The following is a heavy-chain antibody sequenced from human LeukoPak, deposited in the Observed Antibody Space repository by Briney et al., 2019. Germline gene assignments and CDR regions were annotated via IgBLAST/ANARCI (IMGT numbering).Heavy chain of an antibody. J-gene: IGHJ4*02. V-gene: IGHV3-30*14. CDR2: ISYDGSNK. Sequence: GGSLRLSCAASGFTFSSYAMHRVRQAPGKGLEWVAVISYDGSNKYYADSVKGRFTISRDNSKNTLYLQMNSLRAEDTAVYYCASGIAVADAFDYWGQGTLVTVSS. CDR3: ASGIAVADAFDY. CDR1: GFTFSSYA. D-gene: IGHD6-19*01.